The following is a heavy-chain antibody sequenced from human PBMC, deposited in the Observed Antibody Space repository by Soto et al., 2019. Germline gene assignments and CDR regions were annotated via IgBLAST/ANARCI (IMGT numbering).Heavy chain of an antibody. CDR1: GFSFSNYA. Sequence: EVDLLESGGDLVQPGGSLRLSCAAPGFSFSNYAMSWFRQAPGKGLEWVSAISTGGGNTYYADSVKGRFTITRDDSKNTLYLQMNSLRAEDTALYYCAKDPSTVTTGYFGLWGRGTLVTVSS. CDR2: ISTGGGNT. CDR3: AKDPSTVTTGYFGL. J-gene: IGHJ2*01. D-gene: IGHD4-17*01. V-gene: IGHV3-23*01.